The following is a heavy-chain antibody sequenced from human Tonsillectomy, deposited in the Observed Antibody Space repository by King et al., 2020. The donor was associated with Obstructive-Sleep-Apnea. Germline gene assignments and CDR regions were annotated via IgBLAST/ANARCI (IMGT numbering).Heavy chain of an antibody. CDR1: GFSFSTYW. D-gene: IGHD5-18*01. CDR3: ARENDNDTYGYSHYFDY. J-gene: IGHJ4*02. V-gene: IGHV3-7*03. CDR2: IRQDGTDM. Sequence: VQLVESGGGLVRPGGSLRLSCAASGFSFSTYWMTWVRQAPGKGLEWGANIRQDGTDMYYVYSVKGRLTISRDNATNSLYLQMNSLRAEDTAVYYCARENDNDTYGYSHYFDYRGQGTLVTVSS.